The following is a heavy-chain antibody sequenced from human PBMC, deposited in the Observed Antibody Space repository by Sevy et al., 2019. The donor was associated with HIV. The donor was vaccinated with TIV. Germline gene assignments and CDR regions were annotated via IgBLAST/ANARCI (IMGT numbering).Heavy chain of an antibody. D-gene: IGHD5-18*01. Sequence: GGSLRLSCAASGFTFSVYWMSWVRQAPGKWLEWVATMKEDGSDKDYVDSVKGRFTMSRDNAKNSLYLQMNSLRAEDMAVCDCVREGVGGYSYSLDCWGQGTLVTVSS. J-gene: IGHJ4*02. CDR2: MKEDGSDK. V-gene: IGHV3-7*01. CDR1: GFTFSVYW. CDR3: VREGVGGYSYSLDC.